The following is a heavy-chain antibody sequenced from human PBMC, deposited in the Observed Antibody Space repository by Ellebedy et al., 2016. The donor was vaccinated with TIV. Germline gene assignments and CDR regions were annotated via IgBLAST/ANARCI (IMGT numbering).Heavy chain of an antibody. J-gene: IGHJ4*02. CDR1: GITFSNRW. V-gene: IGHV3-30*03. Sequence: GESLKISCTVSGITFSNRWMHWARQAPGKGLEWVAEVSYDGNTKYYTDSVKGRFTISRDNSKNTLYLQMNSLRAEDTAVYYCPYSSGWYKFDDWGQGTLVTVSS. CDR3: PYSSGWYKFDD. D-gene: IGHD6-19*01. CDR2: VSYDGNTK.